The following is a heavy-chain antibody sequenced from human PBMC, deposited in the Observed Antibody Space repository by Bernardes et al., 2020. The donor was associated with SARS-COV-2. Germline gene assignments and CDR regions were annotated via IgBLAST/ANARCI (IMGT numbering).Heavy chain of an antibody. CDR2: IKQDGSEK. CDR1: GFTFSTYW. V-gene: IGHV3-7*01. D-gene: IGHD5-12*01. CDR3: ARDLYGGYDTFDY. Sequence: GGSLRLSCAASGFTFSTYWMTWVRQPPGRGLEWVANIKQDGSEKNYVDSVKGRFTISRDNAKNSLYLQMNSLRAEDTAVYYCARDLYGGYDTFDYWGQGTLVTVSS. J-gene: IGHJ4*02.